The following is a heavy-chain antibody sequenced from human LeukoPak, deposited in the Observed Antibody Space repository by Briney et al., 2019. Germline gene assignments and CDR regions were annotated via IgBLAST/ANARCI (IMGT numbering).Heavy chain of an antibody. Sequence: GESLKISCKGSGYSFTSYWIGWVRQAPGQGLEWMGWINPNSGGTNYAQKFQGRVTMTRDTSISTAYMELSRLRSDDTAVYYCARDRQDYYDSSGYSGPDYWGQGTLVTVSS. CDR3: ARDRQDYYDSSGYSGPDY. J-gene: IGHJ4*02. CDR1: GYSFTSYW. V-gene: IGHV1-2*02. D-gene: IGHD3-22*01. CDR2: INPNSGGT.